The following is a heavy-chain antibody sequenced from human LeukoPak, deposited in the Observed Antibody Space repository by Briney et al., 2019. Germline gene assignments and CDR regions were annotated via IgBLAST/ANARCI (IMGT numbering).Heavy chain of an antibody. CDR3: ARESTPNYCSSTSCYTNWFDP. V-gene: IGHV4-59*01. CDR2: IYYGGST. J-gene: IGHJ5*02. CDR1: GGSISSYY. Sequence: SETLSLTCTVSGGSISSYYWSWIRQPPGKGLEWIGYIYYGGSTNYNPSLKSRVTISVDTSKNQFSLKRSSVTAADTAVYYCARESTPNYCSSTSCYTNWFDPWGQGTLVTVSS. D-gene: IGHD2-2*02.